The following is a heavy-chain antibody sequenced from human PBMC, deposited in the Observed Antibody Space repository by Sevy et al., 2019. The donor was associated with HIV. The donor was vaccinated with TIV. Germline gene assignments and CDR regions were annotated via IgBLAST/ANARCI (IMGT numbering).Heavy chain of an antibody. CDR1: GGSISSGGYY. J-gene: IGHJ6*02. CDR3: ARDPTPFHYYGSGSYNYYYYGMDV. CDR2: IYYSGST. V-gene: IGHV4-31*03. Sequence: SETLSLTCTVSGGSISSGGYYWSWIRQHPGKGLEWIGYIYYSGSTYYNPSLKSRVTISVDTSKNHFSLKLSSVTAADTAVYYCARDPTPFHYYGSGSYNYYYYGMDVWGQGTTVTVSS. D-gene: IGHD3-10*01.